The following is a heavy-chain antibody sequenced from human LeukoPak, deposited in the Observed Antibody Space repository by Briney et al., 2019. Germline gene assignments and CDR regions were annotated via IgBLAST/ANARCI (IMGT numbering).Heavy chain of an antibody. CDR1: GFTVSNNY. CDR2: IYTGGST. CDR3: YSSGWYSRQPI. Sequence: GSLRLPCAASGFTVSNNYMNWVRQAPGKGLEWVSVIYTGGSTHYADSVKGRFTISRDNSKNTLYLQMNSLRAEDTAVYYCYSSGWYSRQPIWGQGTLVTVSS. V-gene: IGHV3-53*01. J-gene: IGHJ4*02. D-gene: IGHD6-19*01.